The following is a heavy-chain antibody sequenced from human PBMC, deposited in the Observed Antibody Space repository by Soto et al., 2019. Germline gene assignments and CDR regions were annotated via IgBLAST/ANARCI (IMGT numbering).Heavy chain of an antibody. Sequence: GASVKVSCXASGNTFTSYYMHWVRQAPGQGLEWMGIINPSGGSTSYAQKFQGRVSMTRDTSTSTVYMELSSLRSEDTAVYYCASRLYSSGYYGFLDYWGQGTLVTVSS. J-gene: IGHJ4*02. CDR3: ASRLYSSGYYGFLDY. D-gene: IGHD3-22*01. V-gene: IGHV1-46*03. CDR2: INPSGGST. CDR1: GNTFTSYY.